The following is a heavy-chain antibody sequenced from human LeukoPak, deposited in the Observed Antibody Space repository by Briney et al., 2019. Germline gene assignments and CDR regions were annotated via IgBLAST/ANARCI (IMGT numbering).Heavy chain of an antibody. CDR2: ISRSSSHI. V-gene: IGHV3-21*01. Sequence: GGSLSLSCAASAFTFSSYSMNCVRQAPRKGLEWVSSISRSSSHINYAGSVEGRLTISRDNATNPPYLRMNSLIAEDPGFNYCARAPLSSSWFVLRANFDYYGKGTLVTVSS. CDR1: AFTFSSYS. D-gene: IGHD6-13*01. CDR3: ARAPLSSSWFVLRANFDY. J-gene: IGHJ4*02.